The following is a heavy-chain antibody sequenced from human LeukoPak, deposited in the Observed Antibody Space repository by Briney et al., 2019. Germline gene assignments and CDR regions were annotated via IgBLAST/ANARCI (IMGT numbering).Heavy chain of an antibody. CDR2: IYHSGST. CDR3: ARDLLYGSGSYYIDWYYYYYMDV. V-gene: IGHV4-38-2*02. D-gene: IGHD3-10*01. J-gene: IGHJ6*03. Sequence: PSETLSLTCTISGYSISSGNYWGWIRQPPGKGLEWTGRIYHSGSTYYNPSLKSRVTISVDTSKNQFSLKLSSVTAADTAVYYCARDLLYGSGSYYIDWYYYYYMDVWGKGTTVTVSS. CDR1: GYSISSGNY.